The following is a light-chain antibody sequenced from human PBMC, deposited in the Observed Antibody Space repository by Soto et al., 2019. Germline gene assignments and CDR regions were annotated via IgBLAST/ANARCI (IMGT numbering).Light chain of an antibody. J-gene: IGKJ1*01. CDR2: DAS. CDR1: ERIRTW. Sequence: DIQMTQSPSTLSGAVGDRVTITGRASERIRTWLAWYQHKPGKAPKFLIYDASSLESGVPSRFSGSGSGTEFTLTISNLQPDDFATYFCQQDNNYPRTFGQGTKVDI. CDR3: QQDNNYPRT. V-gene: IGKV1-5*01.